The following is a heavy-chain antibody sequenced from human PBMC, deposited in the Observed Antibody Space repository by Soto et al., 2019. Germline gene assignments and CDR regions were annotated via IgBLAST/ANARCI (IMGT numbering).Heavy chain of an antibody. CDR3: ARDRGPSSGYYPYWFDP. V-gene: IGHV1-3*01. J-gene: IGHJ5*02. D-gene: IGHD3-22*01. Sequence: ASVKVSCKASGYTFTSYAIHWVRQAPGQRLEWMGWINAGNGNTNYAQKFQGRVTITADESTSTAYMELSSLRSEDTAVYYCARDRGPSSGYYPYWFDPWGQGTLVTVSS. CDR1: GYTFTSYA. CDR2: INAGNGNT.